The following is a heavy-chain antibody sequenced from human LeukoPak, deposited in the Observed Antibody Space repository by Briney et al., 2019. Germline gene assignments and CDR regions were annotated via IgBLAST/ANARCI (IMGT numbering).Heavy chain of an antibody. V-gene: IGHV3-33*01. D-gene: IGHD3-22*01. CDR2: IWYDGSNK. J-gene: IGHJ3*02. Sequence: GGSLRLSCAASGFTFSSYGMHWVRQAPGKGLEWVAVIWYDGSNKYYADSVKGRFTISRDNSKNTLYLQMNSLRAEGTAVYYCARDRLGYDSSGYDAFDIWGQGTMVTVSS. CDR3: ARDRLGYDSSGYDAFDI. CDR1: GFTFSSYG.